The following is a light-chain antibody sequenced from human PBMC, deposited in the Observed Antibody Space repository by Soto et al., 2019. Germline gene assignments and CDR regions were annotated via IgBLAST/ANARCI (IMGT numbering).Light chain of an antibody. CDR2: NQS. J-gene: IGLJ2*01. V-gene: IGLV1-47*01. CDR1: RSNIGKNS. CDR3: AVWDDTLHVGE. Sequence: QSVLTQPPSASGTPGQRVTISCSGSRSNIGKNSVYWFQQFPGTTPKLLIFNQSRRPSGVPERFSGSRSGTSASLAISGLRFEDEADYYCAVWDDTLHVGEVGGGTKLTVL.